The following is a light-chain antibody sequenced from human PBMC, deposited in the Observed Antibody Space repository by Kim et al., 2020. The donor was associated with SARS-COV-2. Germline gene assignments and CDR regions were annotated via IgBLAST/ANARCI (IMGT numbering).Light chain of an antibody. Sequence: SASVGARVTLTCRASQTINNWLAWYQQKPGKAPKLLIYDVSTLESGVPSRFSGSGSGAEFTLTISSLQPDDTATYFCQQYNSKSFSFGGGTKLEI. V-gene: IGKV1-5*01. CDR2: DVS. CDR1: QTINNW. J-gene: IGKJ4*01. CDR3: QQYNSKSFS.